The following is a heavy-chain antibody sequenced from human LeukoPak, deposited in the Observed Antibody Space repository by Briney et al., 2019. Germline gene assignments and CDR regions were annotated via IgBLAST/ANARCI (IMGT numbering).Heavy chain of an antibody. CDR1: GYSFSNAYY. J-gene: IGHJ4*02. V-gene: IGHV4-38-2*02. CDR2: IYYSGTI. Sequence: SETLSLTCSVSGYSFSNAYYWGWIRPPPGKGLEWIGSIYYSGTIFYNPSLKSRVTISIDTSKNHFSVKLSSVNAADTAVYFCARDVTGYRSGRSKDFDYWGQGTVVTVSS. D-gene: IGHD6-19*01. CDR3: ARDVTGYRSGRSKDFDY.